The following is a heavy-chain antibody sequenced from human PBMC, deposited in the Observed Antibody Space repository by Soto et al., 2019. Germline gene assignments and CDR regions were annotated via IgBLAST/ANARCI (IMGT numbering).Heavy chain of an antibody. J-gene: IGHJ4*02. Sequence: PGGSLRLSCAASGFTFSSYAMSWVGQAPGKGLEWVSAISGSGGSTYYADSVKGRFTISRDNSKNTLYLQMNSLRAEDTAVYYCARAKAARPLLGYFDYWGQGTLVTVSS. CDR3: ARAKAARPLLGYFDY. CDR1: GFTFSSYA. CDR2: ISGSGGST. V-gene: IGHV3-23*01. D-gene: IGHD6-6*01.